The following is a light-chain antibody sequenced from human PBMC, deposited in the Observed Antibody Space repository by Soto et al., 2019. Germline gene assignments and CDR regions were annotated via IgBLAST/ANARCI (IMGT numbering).Light chain of an antibody. J-gene: IGKJ4*01. Sequence: DIQMTQSPSTLSASVGDRVTITCRASQSISSYLNWFQQKPGKAPKLLIYAASSLQSGVPSRFSGSGSGTDFTLTISSLQPEDFATYYCQQSLSTPLTFGGGTKVDI. CDR1: QSISSY. CDR3: QQSLSTPLT. CDR2: AAS. V-gene: IGKV1-39*01.